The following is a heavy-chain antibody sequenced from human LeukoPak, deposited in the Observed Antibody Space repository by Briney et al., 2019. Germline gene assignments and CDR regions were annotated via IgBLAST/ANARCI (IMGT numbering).Heavy chain of an antibody. V-gene: IGHV7-4-1*02. CDR3: ARKFSSSWYGVFDY. D-gene: IGHD6-13*01. J-gene: IGHJ4*02. CDR2: INTNTGNP. CDR1: GYTFTSYA. Sequence: GASVKVSCKASGYTFTSYAMNWVRQAPGQGLEWMGWINTNTGNPTYAQGFTGRFVFSLDTSVSTAYLQISSLKAEDTAAYYCARKFSSSWYGVFDYWGQGTLVTVSS.